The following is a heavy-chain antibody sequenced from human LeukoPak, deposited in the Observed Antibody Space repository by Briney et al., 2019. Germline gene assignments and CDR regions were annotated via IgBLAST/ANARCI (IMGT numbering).Heavy chain of an antibody. V-gene: IGHV3-7*01. CDR2: INQDGSGT. CDR3: ARVRGVAGAGIDY. Sequence: GGSLRLSCAVSGFTFSSHWMSWVRQAPGKGLEWVANINQDGSGTYYVDSVKGRFTISRDNAKNSLFLQMNNLRAEDTAVYYCARVRGVAGAGIDYWGQGTLVTVSS. D-gene: IGHD6-13*01. CDR1: GFTFSSHW. J-gene: IGHJ4*02.